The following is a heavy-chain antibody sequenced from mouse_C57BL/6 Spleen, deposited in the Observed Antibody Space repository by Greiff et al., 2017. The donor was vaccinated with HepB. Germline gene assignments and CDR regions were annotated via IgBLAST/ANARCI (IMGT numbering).Heavy chain of an antibody. J-gene: IGHJ4*01. CDR3: ANYGNSYAMDY. V-gene: IGHV1-64*01. Sequence: QVQLKQPGAELVKPGASVKLSCKASGYTFTSYWMHWVKQRPGQGLEWIGMIHPNSGSTNYNEKFKSKATLTVDKSSSTAYMQLSSLTSEDSAVYYCANYGNSYAMDYWGQGTSVTVSS. CDR1: GYTFTSYW. D-gene: IGHD2-1*01. CDR2: IHPNSGST.